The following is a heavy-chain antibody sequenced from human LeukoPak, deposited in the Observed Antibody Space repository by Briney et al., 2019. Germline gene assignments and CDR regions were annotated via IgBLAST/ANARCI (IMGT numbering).Heavy chain of an antibody. V-gene: IGHV1-3*01. CDR1: GYTFTSYA. Sequence: ASVKVSCKASGYTFTSYAVHWVRQAPGQRLEWMGWINAGNGNTKYSQKFQGRVTITRDTSASTAYMELSSLRSEDTAVYYCARDYYDSSGYSYFDYWGQGTPVTVSS. J-gene: IGHJ4*02. CDR2: INAGNGNT. D-gene: IGHD3-22*01. CDR3: ARDYYDSSGYSYFDY.